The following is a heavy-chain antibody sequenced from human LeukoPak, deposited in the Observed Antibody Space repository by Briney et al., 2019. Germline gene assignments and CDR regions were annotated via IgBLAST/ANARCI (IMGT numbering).Heavy chain of an antibody. CDR3: ARQGMVRGVRSWFDP. J-gene: IGHJ5*02. V-gene: IGHV4-39*01. CDR1: GGSISSSSYY. Sequence: PSETLSLTCTVSGGSISSSSYYWGWIRQPPGKGLEWIGSIYYSGSTYYNPSLKSRVTISVDTSKNQFSLKLSSVTAADTAVYYCARQGMVRGVRSWFDPWGQGTLVTVSS. D-gene: IGHD3-10*01. CDR2: IYYSGST.